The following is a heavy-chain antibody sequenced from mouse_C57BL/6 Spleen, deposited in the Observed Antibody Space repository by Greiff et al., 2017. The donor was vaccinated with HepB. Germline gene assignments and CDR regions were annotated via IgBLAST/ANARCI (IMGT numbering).Heavy chain of an antibody. CDR3: TTETAQATRFAY. Sequence: EVQLQQSGAELVRPGASVKLSCTASGFNIKDYYMHWVKQRPKQGLEWIGRIDPEDGDTEYAPKFQGKATMTADPSSNTAYLQTSSLTSEDTAVYYCTTETAQATRFAYWGQGTLVTVSA. CDR1: GFNIKDYY. V-gene: IGHV14-1*01. J-gene: IGHJ3*01. CDR2: IDPEDGDT. D-gene: IGHD3-2*02.